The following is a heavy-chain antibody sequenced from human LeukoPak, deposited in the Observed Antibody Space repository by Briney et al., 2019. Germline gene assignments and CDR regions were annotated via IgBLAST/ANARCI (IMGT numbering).Heavy chain of an antibody. J-gene: IGHJ4*02. CDR1: GFTFSSYS. Sequence: PGGSLRLSCAASGFTFSSYSMNWVRQAPGKGLEWVANIKQDGSEKYHVDSVKGRFSISRDNAKNSLYLQMNSLRAEDTAVYYCARDYDFWSGYLDYWGQGTLVTVSS. CDR2: IKQDGSEK. V-gene: IGHV3-7*05. CDR3: ARDYDFWSGYLDY. D-gene: IGHD3-3*01.